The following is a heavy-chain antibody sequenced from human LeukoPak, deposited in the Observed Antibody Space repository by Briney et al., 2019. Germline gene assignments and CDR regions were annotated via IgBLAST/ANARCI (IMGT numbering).Heavy chain of an antibody. Sequence: SQTLSLTCAISGDSVSSNSAAWNWIRQSPSRGLEWLGRTYYRSKWNNDYAVSVKSRITISPDTSKNQFSLQLNSVTPEDTAVYYCVRGQDGVDAFDIWGQGTMVTVSS. D-gene: IGHD4-17*01. CDR2: TYYRSKWNN. J-gene: IGHJ3*02. V-gene: IGHV6-1*01. CDR1: GDSVSSNSAA. CDR3: VRGQDGVDAFDI.